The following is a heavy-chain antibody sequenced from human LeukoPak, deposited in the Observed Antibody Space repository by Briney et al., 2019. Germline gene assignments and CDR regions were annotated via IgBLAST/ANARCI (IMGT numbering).Heavy chain of an antibody. J-gene: IGHJ6*02. D-gene: IGHD3-9*01. CDR1: GDTFTSYY. V-gene: IGHV1-46*01. CDR2: MNPSGGST. Sequence: GASVKVSCKASGDTFTSYYMHWVRQAPGQGLEWMGIMNPSGGSTSYAQKFQGRVTMTRDTSTSTVYMEPSSLRSEDTAVFYCARDLLIRYFDWSYYYYYGMDVWGQGTTVTVSS. CDR3: ARDLLIRYFDWSYYYYYGMDV.